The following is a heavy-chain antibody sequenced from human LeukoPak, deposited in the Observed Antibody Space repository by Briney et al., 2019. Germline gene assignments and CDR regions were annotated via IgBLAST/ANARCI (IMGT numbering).Heavy chain of an antibody. Sequence: PSETLSLTCTVSGGSITSYYWSWLRQPPGKGLEWIGYINDSGSTNYNPSLKSRVTISVDTSRNQFSLKLRSVTTTDTAVYYCARAGTLGLDFDYWGQGTLVTVSS. D-gene: IGHD1-1*01. J-gene: IGHJ4*02. CDR3: ARAGTLGLDFDY. CDR2: INDSGST. CDR1: GGSITSYY. V-gene: IGHV4-59*01.